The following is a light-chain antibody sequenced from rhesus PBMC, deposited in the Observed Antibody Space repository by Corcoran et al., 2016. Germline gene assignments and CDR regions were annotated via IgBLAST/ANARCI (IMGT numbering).Light chain of an antibody. CDR3: QHYYITPYS. CDR1: QGITND. Sequence: DIQMTQSPSSLSASVGDRVTITCRASQGITNDLAWYQPKPGETPKLLIYEASSLQSGIPSRFSGRGSGTYFTLTISSLQPEDCATDYCQHYYITPYSFGQGTKVEIK. CDR2: EAS. J-gene: IGKJ2*01. V-gene: IGKV1-25*01.